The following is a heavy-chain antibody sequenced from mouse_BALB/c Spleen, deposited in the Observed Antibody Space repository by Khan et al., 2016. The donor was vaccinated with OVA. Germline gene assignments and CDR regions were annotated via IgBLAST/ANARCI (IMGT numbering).Heavy chain of an antibody. CDR2: IRLQSDDYVT. CDR3: RLLL. CDR1: GFTFSNYW. V-gene: IGHV6-6*02. J-gene: IGHJ2*01. D-gene: IGHD1-2*01. Sequence: EVKLEEPGGGLVQPGGSMKLSCVASGFTFSNYWMNWVRQSPEKGLEWVAEIRLQSDDYVTHYAESVKVRITIPRDDYKSSVYLQMNNSRAEYTGIYYCRLLLWGQGTTLTSSS.